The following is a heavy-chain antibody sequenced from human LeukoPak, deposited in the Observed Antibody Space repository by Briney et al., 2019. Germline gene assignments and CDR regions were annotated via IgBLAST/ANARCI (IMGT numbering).Heavy chain of an antibody. CDR2: ISGSGGST. CDR3: AKDFNGNYYSLWDS. D-gene: IGHD1-26*01. V-gene: IGHV3-23*01. Sequence: PGGSLRLSCAASGFAFNFYAMSWVRQAPGKGLQWVSAISGSGGSTYYADSVKGRFTISRDNSKNTLYLQMNSLRAEDTAVYYCAKDFNGNYYSLWDSWGQGTLVTVSS. J-gene: IGHJ4*02. CDR1: GFAFNFYA.